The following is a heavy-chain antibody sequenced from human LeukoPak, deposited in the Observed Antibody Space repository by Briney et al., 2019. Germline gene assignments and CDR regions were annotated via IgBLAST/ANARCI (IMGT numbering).Heavy chain of an antibody. J-gene: IGHJ4*02. D-gene: IGHD3-16*02. CDR2: INWNGGST. V-gene: IGHV3-20*04. Sequence: GGSLRPSCAASGFTFDDYGMSWVRQAPGKGLGWVSGINWNGGSTGYADSVKGRFTISRDNAKNSLYLQMNSLRAEDTALYYCARSTGYYDYVWGSYRSYYFDYWGQGTLVTVSS. CDR1: GFTFDDYG. CDR3: ARSTGYYDYVWGSYRSYYFDY.